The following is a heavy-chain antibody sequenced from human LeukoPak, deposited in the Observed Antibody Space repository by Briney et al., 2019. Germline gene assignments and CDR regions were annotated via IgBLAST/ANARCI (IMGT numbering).Heavy chain of an antibody. J-gene: IGHJ4*02. CDR2: ISGSSSSI. D-gene: IGHD4-11*01. CDR3: AVSAVSTIGFDY. Sequence: PGGSLRLSCAASGFTFSSYWMSWVRQAPGKGLEWVSSISGSSSSISNADSVMGRFTISRDNSKNSVYLQMNNLRAEDTAVYYCAVSAVSTIGFDYWGQGTLVTVSS. V-gene: IGHV3-21*01. CDR1: GFTFSSYW.